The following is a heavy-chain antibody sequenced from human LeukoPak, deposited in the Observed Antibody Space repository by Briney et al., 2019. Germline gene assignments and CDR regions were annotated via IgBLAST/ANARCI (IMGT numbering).Heavy chain of an antibody. CDR2: ISSSSTI. Sequence: GGSLRLSCAASGFTFSSYSMNWVRQAPGKGLEWVSYISSSSTIYYADSVKGRFTISRDNAKNSLYLQMNSLRDEDTAVYYCAREAGPYGDYVDYWGQGTLVTVSS. J-gene: IGHJ4*02. V-gene: IGHV3-48*02. CDR3: AREAGPYGDYVDY. D-gene: IGHD4-17*01. CDR1: GFTFSSYS.